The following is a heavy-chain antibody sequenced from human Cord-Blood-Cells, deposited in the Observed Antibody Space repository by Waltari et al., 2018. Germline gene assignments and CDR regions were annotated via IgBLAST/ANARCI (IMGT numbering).Heavy chain of an antibody. CDR3: ARYCSGGSCYDAFDI. CDR2: IYYSGSP. CDR1: GGSISSSSYY. V-gene: IGHV4-39*01. D-gene: IGHD2-15*01. J-gene: IGHJ3*02. Sequence: QLQLQESGPGLVKPSETLSLTCTVPGGSISSSSYYWGWIRQPPGKGLEWIGSIYYSGSPYYNPSLKSRVTISVDTSKNQFSLKLSSVTAADTAVYYCARYCSGGSCYDAFDIWGQGTMVTVSS.